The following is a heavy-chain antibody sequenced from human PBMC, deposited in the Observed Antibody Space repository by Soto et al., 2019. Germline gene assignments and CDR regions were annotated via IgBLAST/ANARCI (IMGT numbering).Heavy chain of an antibody. CDR3: ARVPDGSGSTWEDDAFDI. D-gene: IGHD3-10*01. V-gene: IGHV1-69*01. J-gene: IGHJ3*02. CDR2: IIPIFGTA. Sequence: QVQLVQSGAEVKKPGSSVKVSCKASGGTFSSYAISWVRQAPGQGLEWMGGIIPIFGTANYAQKFQGRVTIAADESLSIAYMELRSLRSEDTAVYYCARVPDGSGSTWEDDAFDIWGQGTMVNVSS. CDR1: GGTFSSYA.